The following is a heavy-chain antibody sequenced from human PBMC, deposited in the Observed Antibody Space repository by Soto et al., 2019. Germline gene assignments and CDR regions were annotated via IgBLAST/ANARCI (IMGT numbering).Heavy chain of an antibody. CDR2: ISWNSGSI. CDR1: GFTFDDYA. D-gene: IGHD2-2*01. J-gene: IGHJ4*02. V-gene: IGHV3-9*01. CDR3: AKLISYCSSTSCFYYCDY. Sequence: EVQLVESGGGLVQPGRSLRLSCAASGFTFDDYAMHWVRQAPGKGLEWVSGISWNSGSIGYADSVKGRFTISRDNAKNSLYLQMNSLGAEDTALYYCAKLISYCSSTSCFYYCDYWGQGSLVTVSS.